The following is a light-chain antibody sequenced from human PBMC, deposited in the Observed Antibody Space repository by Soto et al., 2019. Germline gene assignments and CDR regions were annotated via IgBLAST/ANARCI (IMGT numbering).Light chain of an antibody. Sequence: QSALTQPPSVSGSPGQSVTISCTGTSSDLGSYDRVSWYQQPPGTAPKLMIYEVSYRPSGVPDRFSGSKSGNTASLTISGLLAEDEADYYCSLYTNSSTHVVFGGGTQLTVL. CDR3: SLYTNSSTHVV. CDR2: EVS. CDR1: SSDLGSYDR. V-gene: IGLV2-18*01. J-gene: IGLJ2*01.